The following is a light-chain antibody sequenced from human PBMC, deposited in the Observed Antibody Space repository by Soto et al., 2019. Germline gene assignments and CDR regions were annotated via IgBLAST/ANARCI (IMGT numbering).Light chain of an antibody. Sequence: EIVMTQSPATLSVSPGERASLSCRASQSVGSNLAWYQQTACQAPRLLIYGASTRATGIPARFSGSGSGTEFTLTISSLQSEDFAVYSCQQYTNWPYTFGQGTKLEIK. J-gene: IGKJ2*01. V-gene: IGKV3-15*01. CDR1: QSVGSN. CDR3: QQYTNWPYT. CDR2: GAS.